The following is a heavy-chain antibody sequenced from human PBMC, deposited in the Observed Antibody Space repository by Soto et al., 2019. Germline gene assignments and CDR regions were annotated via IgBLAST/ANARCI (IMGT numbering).Heavy chain of an antibody. V-gene: IGHV1-3*01. CDR3: ARDLSGDYYYYYMDV. J-gene: IGHJ6*03. CDR2: INAGNGNT. Sequence: ASVKVSCKASGGTFSSYAISWVRQAPGQRLEWMGWINAGNGNTKYAQSFQGRVAISRDASASTVYMELSSVTAADTAVYYCARDLSGDYYYYYMDVWGKGTTVTVSS. CDR1: GGTFSSYA. D-gene: IGHD3-10*01.